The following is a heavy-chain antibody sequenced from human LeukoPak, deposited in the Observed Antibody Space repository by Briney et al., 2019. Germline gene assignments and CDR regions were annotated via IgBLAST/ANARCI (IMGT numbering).Heavy chain of an antibody. J-gene: IGHJ5*02. CDR1: GFTFSSYS. CDR3: AKGGSSGIQP. CDR2: ISSSSSYI. Sequence: GGSLRLSCAASGFTFSSYSMNWVRQAPGKGLEWVSSISSSSSYIYYADSVKGRFTISRDNSQNTLYLQMNSLRAEDTAVYYCAKGGSSGIQPGGQGTLVTVSS. D-gene: IGHD1-26*01. V-gene: IGHV3-21*04.